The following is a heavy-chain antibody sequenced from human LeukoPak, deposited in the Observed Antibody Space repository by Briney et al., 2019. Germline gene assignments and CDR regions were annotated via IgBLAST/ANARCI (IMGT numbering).Heavy chain of an antibody. D-gene: IGHD3-3*01. CDR2: ISGSSSYI. CDR1: GFTFSSYS. CDR3: ARDQFLADI. J-gene: IGHJ3*02. V-gene: IGHV3-21*01. Sequence: PGGSLRLSCAASGFTFSSYSMNWVRQAPGKGLELVSSISGSSSYIYYADSVKGRFTISRDNAKKSLYLQMSSLRAEDTAVYYCARDQFLADIWGQGTMVTVSS.